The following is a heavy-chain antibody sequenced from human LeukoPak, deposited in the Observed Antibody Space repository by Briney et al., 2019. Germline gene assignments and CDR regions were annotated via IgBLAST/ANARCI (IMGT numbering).Heavy chain of an antibody. CDR2: IYSGGST. D-gene: IGHD3-22*01. V-gene: IGHV3-66*01. J-gene: IGHJ3*02. CDR1: GFTVSSNY. Sequence: GGSLRLSCAASGFTVSSNYMSWVRQAPGKGLEWVSVIYSGGSTYYADSVKGRFTISRDNSKNTLYLQMNSLRAEDTAVYYCAREIVVAHGAFDIWGQGTMVTVSS. CDR3: AREIVVAHGAFDI.